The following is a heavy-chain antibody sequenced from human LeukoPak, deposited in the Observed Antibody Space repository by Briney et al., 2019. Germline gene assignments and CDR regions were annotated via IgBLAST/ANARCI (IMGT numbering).Heavy chain of an antibody. D-gene: IGHD3-3*01. CDR3: ATTITIFGGFDI. Sequence: PSETLSLTCAVYGGSISSGGYYWSWIRQHPGKGLEWIGYIYYSGSTYYNPSLKSRVTISVDTSKNQFSLKLSSVTAADTAVYYCATTITIFGGFDIWGQGTMVTVSS. V-gene: IGHV4-31*11. CDR1: GGSISSGGYY. CDR2: IYYSGST. J-gene: IGHJ3*02.